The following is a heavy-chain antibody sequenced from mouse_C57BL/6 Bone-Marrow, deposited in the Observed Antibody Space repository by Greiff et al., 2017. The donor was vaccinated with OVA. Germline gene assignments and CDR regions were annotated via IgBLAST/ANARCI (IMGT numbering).Heavy chain of an antibody. CDR1: GFTFSDAW. CDR3: TRLGVDGYYAPYFDY. D-gene: IGHD2-3*01. V-gene: IGHV6-6*01. J-gene: IGHJ2*01. CDR2: IRNKANNHAT. Sequence: EVNVVESGGGLVQPGGSMKLSCAASGFTFSDAWMDWVRQSPEKGLEWVAEIRNKANNHATYYAESVKGRFTISRDDSKSSVYLQMNSLRAEDTGIYYCTRLGVDGYYAPYFDYWGQGTTLRVSS.